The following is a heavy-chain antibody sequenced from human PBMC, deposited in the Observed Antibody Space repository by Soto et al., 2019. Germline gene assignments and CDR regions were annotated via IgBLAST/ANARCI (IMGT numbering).Heavy chain of an antibody. Sequence: PSETLSLTCTVSGASISVHSYYWTWIRQPPGKGLEWIGSSYYSGTTYFNPSLKSRATISVDTSSNQFSLTMNSVSASDTAVYYCARDWGPYWFDSWGQGILVTVSS. CDR3: ARDWGPYWFDS. D-gene: IGHD3-16*01. V-gene: IGHV4-39*07. J-gene: IGHJ5*01. CDR2: SYYSGTT. CDR1: GASISVHSYY.